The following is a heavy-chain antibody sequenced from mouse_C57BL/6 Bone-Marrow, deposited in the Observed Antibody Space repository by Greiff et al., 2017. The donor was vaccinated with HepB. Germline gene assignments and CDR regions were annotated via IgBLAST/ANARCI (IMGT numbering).Heavy chain of an antibody. CDR3: ARETDYDGRVYYAMDY. CDR1: GFTFSSYA. Sequence: DVKLVESGGGLVKPGGSLKLSCAASGFTFSSYAMSWVRQTPEKRLEWVATISDGGSYTYYPGNVKGRFTISRDNAKNNLYLQMSHLKSEDTAMYYCARETDYDGRVYYAMDYWGQGTSVTVSS. CDR2: ISDGGSYT. J-gene: IGHJ4*01. D-gene: IGHD2-4*01. V-gene: IGHV5-4*03.